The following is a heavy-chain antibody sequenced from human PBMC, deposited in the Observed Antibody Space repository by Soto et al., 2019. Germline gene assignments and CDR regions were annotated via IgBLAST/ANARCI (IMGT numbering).Heavy chain of an antibody. CDR3: ARSIAVAKPSPLNWFDP. V-gene: IGHV4-39*01. D-gene: IGHD6-19*01. J-gene: IGHJ5*02. CDR2: IYYSGST. Sequence: SETLSLTCTVSGGSISSSRYYWGWIRQPPGKGLEWIGSIYYSGSTYYNPSLKSRVTISVDTSKNQFSLKLSSVTAADTAVYYCARSIAVAKPSPLNWFDPWGQGTLVTVSS. CDR1: GGSISSSRYY.